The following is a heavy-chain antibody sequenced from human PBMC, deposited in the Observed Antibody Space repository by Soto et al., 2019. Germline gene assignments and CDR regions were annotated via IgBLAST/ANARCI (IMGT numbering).Heavy chain of an antibody. CDR3: ARHESEGFDP. J-gene: IGHJ5*02. V-gene: IGHV4-30-4*01. Sequence: SETLSLTCTVSGGSISSGDYYWSWIRQPPGKGLEWIGYIFYSGSTYYNPSLKSRVTISVDTSKNQFSLKLSSVTAADTAVYYCARHESEGFDPWGQGTLVTVSS. CDR2: IFYSGST. CDR1: GGSISSGDYY.